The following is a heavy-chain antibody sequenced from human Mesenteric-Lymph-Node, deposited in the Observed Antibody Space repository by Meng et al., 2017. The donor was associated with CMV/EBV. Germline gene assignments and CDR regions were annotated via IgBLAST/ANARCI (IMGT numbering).Heavy chain of an antibody. CDR3: AREGARGPKNPFDY. Sequence: APGGSFSTYAISWVRQAPGQGLEWMGGIIPLFGTGNYAQKFQGRVTITADESTSTAYMELSSLRSEDTAVYYCAREGARGPKNPFDYWGQGTLVTVSS. J-gene: IGHJ4*02. V-gene: IGHV1-69*01. CDR2: IIPLFGTG. CDR1: GGSFSTYA. D-gene: IGHD2-15*01.